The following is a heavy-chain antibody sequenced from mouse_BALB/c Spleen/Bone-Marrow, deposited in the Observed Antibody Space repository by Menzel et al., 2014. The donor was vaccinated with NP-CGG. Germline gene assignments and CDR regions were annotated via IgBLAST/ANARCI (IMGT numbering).Heavy chain of an antibody. CDR1: GYAFTDCW. J-gene: IGHJ4*01. D-gene: IGHD2-4*01. CDR2: IDTSDSYT. V-gene: IGHV1-69*01. Sequence: VHLVESGTELVMPGASVKMSCKASGYAFTDCWIHWVKQRPGQGLEWIGAIDTSDSYTNYNQKFKGKATLTVDESSSTAYIHLSSLTSEDSAVYYCARGGDDFSLDYWGQRTSVTVSS. CDR3: ARGGDDFSLDY.